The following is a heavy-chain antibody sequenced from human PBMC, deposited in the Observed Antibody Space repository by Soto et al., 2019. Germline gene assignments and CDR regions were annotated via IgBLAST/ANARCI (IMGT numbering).Heavy chain of an antibody. CDR2: IYYSGST. CDR1: GGSISSGGYY. Sequence: SETLSLTCTVSGGSISSGGYYWSLIRQHPGKDLEWIGYIYYSGSTDYNPSLKSRVTISVDTSKNQFSLKLSSVTAADTAVYCCASDVRRGVASTRHIRWFDPWGQGTLVTVS. D-gene: IGHD2-15*01. V-gene: IGHV4-31*03. CDR3: ASDVRRGVASTRHIRWFDP. J-gene: IGHJ5*02.